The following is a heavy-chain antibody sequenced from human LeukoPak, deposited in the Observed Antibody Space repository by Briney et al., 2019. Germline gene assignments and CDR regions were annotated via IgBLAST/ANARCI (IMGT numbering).Heavy chain of an antibody. CDR1: GYIFTGYY. Sequence: GASVKVSCKASGYIFTGYYIHWVRQAPGQGLEWMGWINPHSGGTNYAQKFQGRVTMTRDTSISTAYMELSRLRSDDTAVYYCARAPRGYYDSSGYPGHWGQGTLVTVSS. CDR3: ARAPRGYYDSSGYPGH. J-gene: IGHJ4*02. CDR2: INPHSGGT. V-gene: IGHV1-2*02. D-gene: IGHD3-22*01.